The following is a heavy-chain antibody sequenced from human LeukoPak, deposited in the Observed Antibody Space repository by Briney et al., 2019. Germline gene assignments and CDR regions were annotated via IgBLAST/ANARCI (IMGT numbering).Heavy chain of an antibody. V-gene: IGHV3-74*01. CDR3: ARMGHVGYGMGV. D-gene: IGHD3-16*01. Sequence: GGSLRLSCAASGFTFSSYWMHWVRQAPGKGLVWVSRINSDGSSTSYADSVKGRFTISRDNAKNTLYLQMNSLRAEDTAVYYCARMGHVGYGMGVWGQGTTVTVSS. CDR2: INSDGSST. CDR1: GFTFSSYW. J-gene: IGHJ6*02.